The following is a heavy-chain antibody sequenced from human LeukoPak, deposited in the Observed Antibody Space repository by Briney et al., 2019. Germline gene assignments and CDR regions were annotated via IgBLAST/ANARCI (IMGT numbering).Heavy chain of an antibody. D-gene: IGHD2-2*01. J-gene: IGHJ5*02. V-gene: IGHV1-69*05. CDR1: GGSFSSNI. CDR2: IVPIFGKT. CDR3: ARGWGIPAPISWFDP. Sequence: GASVKVSCKASGGSFSSNIIGWVRQAPGQELEWMGGIVPIFGKTKYAQKFQGRVTITTDESSSTAYMELSSLRSDDTAIYYCARGWGIPAPISWFDPWGQGTLVTVSS.